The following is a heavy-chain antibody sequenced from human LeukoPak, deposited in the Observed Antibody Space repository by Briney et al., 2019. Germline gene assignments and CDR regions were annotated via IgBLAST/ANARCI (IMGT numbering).Heavy chain of an antibody. Sequence: GGSLRLSCEASGFTFSSYGMHWVRQAPGKGLEWVAFIRHDGSNKYYADSVKGRFTISRDNSKNTVFLQMNSLRAEDTAFYYCAKRGSGVLAELISYNYYIGVWGKGTTVTVSS. V-gene: IGHV3-30*02. CDR2: IRHDGSNK. CDR1: GFTFSSYG. J-gene: IGHJ6*03. CDR3: AKRGSGVLAELISYNYYIGV. D-gene: IGHD3-3*01.